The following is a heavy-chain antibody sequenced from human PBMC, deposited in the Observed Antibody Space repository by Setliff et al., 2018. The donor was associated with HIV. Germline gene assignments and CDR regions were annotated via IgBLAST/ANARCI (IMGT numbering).Heavy chain of an antibody. CDR3: ARDLDYYGPSEAFDI. CDR1: GFTFEEYA. V-gene: IGHV3-9*01. CDR2: VSWSNSDF. D-gene: IGHD3-10*01. Sequence: GGSLRLSCAASGFTFEEYAMHWVRLTPGKGLEWVSGVSWSNSDFYYADSVKGRFTISRDNAKNSLYLQMSGLRVDDTAVYFCARDLDYYGPSEAFDIWGQGTMVTVSS. J-gene: IGHJ3*02.